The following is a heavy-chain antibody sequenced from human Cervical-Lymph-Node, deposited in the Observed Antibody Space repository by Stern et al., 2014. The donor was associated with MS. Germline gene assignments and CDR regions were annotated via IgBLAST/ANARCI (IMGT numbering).Heavy chain of an antibody. CDR3: ARDWDARYTFDY. J-gene: IGHJ4*02. V-gene: IGHV3-30*04. CDR1: GFTFSSFA. CDR2: IAYDGSNK. D-gene: IGHD1-1*01. Sequence: VHLVESGGGVVQPGRSLRLSCAASGFTFSSFAMHWVQAPGNGLVWVAVIAYDGSNKFYADSVKGRFTISRDNSKKTLYLQMNSLRAEDTAVYYCARDWDARYTFDYWGQGTLVTVSS.